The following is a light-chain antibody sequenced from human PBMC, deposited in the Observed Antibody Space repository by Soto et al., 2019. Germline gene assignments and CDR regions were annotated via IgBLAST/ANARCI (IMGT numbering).Light chain of an antibody. CDR1: QSVTNNY. J-gene: IGKJ1*01. CDR3: QHYGRSRT. V-gene: IGKV3-20*01. CDR2: GAS. Sequence: EIVLTQSPATLSVSPGERVTLSCRASQSVTNNYLAWYQQRPGLAPRLLIYGASSRATGIPDRFSGSGSGTVFTLTIGRLEPEDFAVYYCQHYGRSRTFGQGTKVDIK.